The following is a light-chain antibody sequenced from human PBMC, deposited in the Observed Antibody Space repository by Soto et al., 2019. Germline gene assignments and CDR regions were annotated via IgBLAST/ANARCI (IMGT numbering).Light chain of an antibody. J-gene: IGLJ2*01. V-gene: IGLV2-14*01. CDR3: SSYAGNNNVV. CDR2: DVS. Sequence: QSALTQPASVSGSPGQSITISCTGTSSDVGGYNYVSWYQQHPGKAPKLTIYDVSNRPSGVSNRFSGSKSGNTASLTISGLQAEDEADYYCSSYAGNNNVVFGGGTKLTVL. CDR1: SSDVGGYNY.